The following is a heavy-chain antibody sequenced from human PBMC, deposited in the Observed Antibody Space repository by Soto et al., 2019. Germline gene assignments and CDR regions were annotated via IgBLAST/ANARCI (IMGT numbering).Heavy chain of an antibody. CDR1: GFSLSTSGVG. J-gene: IGHJ4*02. CDR3: AHLDLYYGSGSLKYYFDY. CDR2: IYWDDDK. D-gene: IGHD3-10*01. V-gene: IGHV2-5*02. Sequence: QITLKESGPPLVKPTQTLTLTCTFSGFSLSTSGVGVGWIRQPPGKALEWLALIYWDDDKRYSPSLKSRLTITKDTSKNQVVLTMTNMDPVDTATYYCAHLDLYYGSGSLKYYFDYWGQGTLVTVSS.